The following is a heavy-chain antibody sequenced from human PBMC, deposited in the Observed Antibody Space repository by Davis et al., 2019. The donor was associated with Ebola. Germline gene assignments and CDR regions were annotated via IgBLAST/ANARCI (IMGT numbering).Heavy chain of an antibody. CDR1: GFTFSGSA. J-gene: IGHJ4*02. Sequence: GESLKISCAAPGFTFSGSAMHWVRQASGKGLEWVGRIRSKANSYATAYAASVKGRFTISRDDSKNTAYLQMNSLKTEDTAVYYCTSTGTTVVTPKDYWGQGTLVTVSS. CDR3: TSTGTTVVTPKDY. V-gene: IGHV3-73*01. D-gene: IGHD4-23*01. CDR2: IRSKANSYAT.